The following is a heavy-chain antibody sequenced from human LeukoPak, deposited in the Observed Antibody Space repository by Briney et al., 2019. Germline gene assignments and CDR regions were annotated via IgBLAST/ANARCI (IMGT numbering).Heavy chain of an antibody. CDR2: ISGSGGDT. J-gene: IGHJ4*02. CDR1: GFTFTSYV. V-gene: IGHV3-23*01. Sequence: GALRLSCEASGFTFTSYVMNWVRQDPGKGLEWVSGISGSGGDTYYTDSVKGRFTISRDNSKNTLNLQMNSLTADDTAVYYCAKGQGGRYYFDDWGQGTLVIVSS. CDR3: AKGQGGRYYFDD. D-gene: IGHD1-26*01.